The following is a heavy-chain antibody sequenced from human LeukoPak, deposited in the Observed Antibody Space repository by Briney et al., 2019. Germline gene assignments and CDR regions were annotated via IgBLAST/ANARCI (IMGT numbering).Heavy chain of an antibody. J-gene: IGHJ3*02. D-gene: IGHD3-22*01. CDR3: ARDLPSFDYYYDSSGYYCPGAFDI. CDR2: IYFSGST. V-gene: IGHV4-38-2*02. CDR1: GDSINSDYY. Sequence: PSETLSLTCTVSGDSINSDYYWDWIRQPPGKGLEWIGSIYFSGSTYYNPSLKSRVTISIDTSKNQFSLKLSSVTAADTAVYYCARDLPSFDYYYDSSGYYCPGAFDICGQGTMVTVSS.